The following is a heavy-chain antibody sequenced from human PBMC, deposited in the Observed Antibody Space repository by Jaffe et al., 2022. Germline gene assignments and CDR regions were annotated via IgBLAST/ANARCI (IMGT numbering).Heavy chain of an antibody. J-gene: IGHJ4*02. D-gene: IGHD1-26*01. Sequence: EVQLVESGGGLVQPGGSLRLSCAASGFTFSSYAMHWVRQAPGKGLEYVSAISSNGGSTYYANSVKGRFTISRDNSKNTLYLQMGSLRAEDMAVYYCARTRGSYYYGNFDYWGQGTLVTVSS. V-gene: IGHV3-64*01. CDR2: ISSNGGST. CDR1: GFTFSSYA. CDR3: ARTRGSYYYGNFDY.